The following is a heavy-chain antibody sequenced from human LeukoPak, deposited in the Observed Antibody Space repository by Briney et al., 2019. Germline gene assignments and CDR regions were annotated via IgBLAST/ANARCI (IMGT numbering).Heavy chain of an antibody. CDR2: IRYDGSNQ. J-gene: IGHJ4*02. V-gene: IGHV3-30*02. Sequence: GGSLRLSCAASGLTFSSYGMHWVRQAPGKGLERVAFIRYDGSNQYSADSVKGRFTISRDNSKNTLYLQMNSLRAEDTAVYYCAKDHFGSSWPYYIDYWGQGTLVTVSS. CDR1: GLTFSSYG. D-gene: IGHD6-13*01. CDR3: AKDHFGSSWPYYIDY.